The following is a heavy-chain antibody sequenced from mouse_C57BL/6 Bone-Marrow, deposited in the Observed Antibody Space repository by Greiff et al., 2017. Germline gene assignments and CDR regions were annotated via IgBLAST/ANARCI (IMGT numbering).Heavy chain of an antibody. V-gene: IGHV1-59*01. CDR3: ATGAHYYGSSYGY. Sequence: QVQLQQPGAELVRPGTSVKLSCKASGYTFTSYWMHWVKQRPGQGLEWIGVIDPSDSYTNYNQKFKGKATLTVDTSSSTAYMQLSSLTSEDSAVYYCATGAHYYGSSYGYWGQGTTLTVSS. CDR2: IDPSDSYT. J-gene: IGHJ2*01. D-gene: IGHD1-1*01. CDR1: GYTFTSYW.